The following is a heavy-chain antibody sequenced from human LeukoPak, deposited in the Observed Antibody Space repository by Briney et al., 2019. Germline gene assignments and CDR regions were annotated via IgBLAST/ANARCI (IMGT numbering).Heavy chain of an antibody. CDR2: IYTSGST. CDR1: GCSISSYY. CDR3: ARDYDVLTAYPPTQLFDP. Sequence: SETLSLTCTVSGCSISSYYWSWIRQPAGKGLEWIGRIYTSGSTNYNPSLKSRLTMSVATSKNQYSMKLNSVTAADTAVYYCARDYDVLTAYPPTQLFDPWGQGTLVTVSS. J-gene: IGHJ5*02. V-gene: IGHV4-4*07. D-gene: IGHD3-9*01.